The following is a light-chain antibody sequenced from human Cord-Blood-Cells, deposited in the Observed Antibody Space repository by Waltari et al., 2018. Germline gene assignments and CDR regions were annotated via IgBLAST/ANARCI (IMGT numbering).Light chain of an antibody. V-gene: IGLV2-11*01. Sequence: SAPTPPRPVSGSPGQSVTISCTRTSSDAGGYNSVSWYQHPPGKAPKLTIYDVSKRPSGVPDRFSGSRSGNTASLTISGLQAEDEADYYCCSYAGSDTYVFGTGTKVTVL. CDR3: CSYAGSDTYV. CDR2: DVS. CDR1: SSDAGGYNS. J-gene: IGLJ1*01.